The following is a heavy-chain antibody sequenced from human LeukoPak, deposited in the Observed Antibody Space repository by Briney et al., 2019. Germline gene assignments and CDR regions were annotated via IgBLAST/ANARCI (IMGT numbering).Heavy chain of an antibody. CDR3: ARWWELYYYYYGMDV. CDR2: INHSGST. CDR1: GGSFSGYY. V-gene: IGHV4-34*01. J-gene: IGHJ6*02. Sequence: PSETLSLTCAVYGGSFSGYYWSWIRQPPGKGLEWIGEINHSGSTNYNPSLKSRVTISVGTSKNQFSLKLSSVTAADTAVYYCARWWELYYYYYGMDVWGQGTTVTVSS. D-gene: IGHD1-26*01.